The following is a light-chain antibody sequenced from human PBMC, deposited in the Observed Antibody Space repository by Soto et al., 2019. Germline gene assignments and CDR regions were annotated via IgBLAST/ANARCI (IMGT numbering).Light chain of an antibody. J-gene: IGKJ1*01. CDR3: QNLHWA. V-gene: IGKV1-9*01. Sequence: IQLTQSPSSLSASVGDRVTITCRASQEISGYLAWYQQTPGKAPKLLIYGVSTLQDGLSSRFIGRGSGTDFSLTISSLEPEDFATYYCQNLHWAFGPGT. CDR1: QEISGY. CDR2: GVS.